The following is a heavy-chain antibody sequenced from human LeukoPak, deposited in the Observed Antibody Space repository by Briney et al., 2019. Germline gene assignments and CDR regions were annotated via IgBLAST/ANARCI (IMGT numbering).Heavy chain of an antibody. CDR3: ARDGLSKPHQRIVGATTGWFDP. J-gene: IGHJ5*02. Sequence: PSETLSLTCTVSGGSISSSSYYWGWIRQPPGKGLEWIGSIYYSGSTYYNPSLKSRVTISVDTSKNQFSLKLSSVTAADTAVYYCARDGLSKPHQRIVGATTGWFDPWGQGTLVTVSS. V-gene: IGHV4-39*07. CDR1: GGSISSSSYY. CDR2: IYYSGST. D-gene: IGHD1-26*01.